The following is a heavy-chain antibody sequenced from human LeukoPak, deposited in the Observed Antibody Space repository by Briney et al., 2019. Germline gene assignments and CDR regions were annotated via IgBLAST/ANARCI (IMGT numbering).Heavy chain of an antibody. CDR3: ARAAYGEGPDYYYIDV. CDR1: GGTFSSYA. Sequence: ASVKVSCKASGGTFSSYAITWVRQAPGQGLEWMGGIIPIFDTTNYAQKFQGRVSITADKSTSTAYMELSSLRSEDTALYYCARAAYGEGPDYYYIDVWGKGTTVTISS. J-gene: IGHJ6*03. V-gene: IGHV1-69*06. CDR2: IIPIFDTT. D-gene: IGHD4-17*01.